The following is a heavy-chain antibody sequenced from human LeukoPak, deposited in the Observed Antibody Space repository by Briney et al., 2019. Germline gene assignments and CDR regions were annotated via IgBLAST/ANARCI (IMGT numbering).Heavy chain of an antibody. D-gene: IGHD3-10*01. CDR2: ISSDGNNK. V-gene: IGHV3-30*18. J-gene: IGHJ4*02. CDR1: RFTFSNYG. Sequence: GGSLRLSCAASRFTFSNYGMHWVRQAPGKGLEWVAVISSDGNNKYYADSVKGRFTIFRDNSKNTLYLQMNSLRAEDTAVYYCAKVRPPTTMLRGAQDYGGQGTLVTVSS. CDR3: AKVRPPTTMLRGAQDY.